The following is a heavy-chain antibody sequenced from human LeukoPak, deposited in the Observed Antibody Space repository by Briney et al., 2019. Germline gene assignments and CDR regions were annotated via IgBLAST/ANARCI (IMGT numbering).Heavy chain of an antibody. J-gene: IGHJ3*02. D-gene: IGHD1-26*01. V-gene: IGHV3-23*01. CDR2: ISGSGGST. Sequence: GGSLRLSCAAFGFTFSSYAMSWVRQAPGKGLEWVSAISGSGGSTYYADSVKGRFTIPRDNSKNTLYLQMNSLRAEDTAVYYCAKSRRGSWKKDAFDIWGQGTMVTVSS. CDR3: AKSRRGSWKKDAFDI. CDR1: GFTFSSYA.